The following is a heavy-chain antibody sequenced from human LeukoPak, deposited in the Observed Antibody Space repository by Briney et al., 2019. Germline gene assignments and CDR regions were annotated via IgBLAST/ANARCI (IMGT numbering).Heavy chain of an antibody. D-gene: IGHD4-17*01. V-gene: IGHV3-7*01. J-gene: IGHJ3*02. Sequence: GGSLRLSCAASEFTFNTYWMTWVRQAPGKGLEWVANIKQDGSEKYYVDSVRGRFTISRDNTQDSLYLQMNSLRAEDTAVYYCARDQGTTVTSYSFDIWGRGTMVTVSS. CDR1: EFTFNTYW. CDR3: ARDQGTTVTSYSFDI. CDR2: IKQDGSEK.